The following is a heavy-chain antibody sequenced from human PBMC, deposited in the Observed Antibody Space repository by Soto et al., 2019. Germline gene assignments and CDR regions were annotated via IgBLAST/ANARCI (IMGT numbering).Heavy chain of an antibody. CDR1: GYTLTELS. CDR2: FDPEDGET. D-gene: IGHD5-12*01. Sequence: ASVKVSCKVSGYTLTELSMHWVRQAPGKGLEWMGGFDPEDGETIYAQKFQGRVTMTEGTSTDTAYMELSSLRSEDTAVYYCATSGWLQSQEDAFDIWGQGTMVTVSS. V-gene: IGHV1-24*01. CDR3: ATSGWLQSQEDAFDI. J-gene: IGHJ3*02.